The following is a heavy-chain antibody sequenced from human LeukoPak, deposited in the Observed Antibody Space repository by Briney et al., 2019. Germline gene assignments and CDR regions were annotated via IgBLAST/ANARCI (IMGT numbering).Heavy chain of an antibody. Sequence: SETLPLTCTVSGGSISSSSYYWGWIRQPAGKGLEWIGRIYTSGSTNYNPSLKSRVTMSVDTSKNQFSLKLSSVTAADTAVYYCARTRVYYYDSSGYYIPGGYYFDYWGQGTLVTVSS. V-gene: IGHV4-61*02. CDR3: ARTRVYYYDSSGYYIPGGYYFDY. D-gene: IGHD3-22*01. J-gene: IGHJ4*02. CDR2: IYTSGST. CDR1: GGSISSSSYY.